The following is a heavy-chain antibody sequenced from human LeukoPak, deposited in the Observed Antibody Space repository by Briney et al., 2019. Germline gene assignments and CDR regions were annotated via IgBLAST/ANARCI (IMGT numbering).Heavy chain of an antibody. CDR1: GFTFSSYA. CDR3: ASGERERRFDY. Sequence: QPGRSLRLSCAASGFTFSSYAMHWVRQAPGKGLEWVAVISYDGSNKYYADSVKGRFTISRDNSKNTLYLQMNSLRAEDTAVYYRASGERERRFDYWGQGTLVTVSS. J-gene: IGHJ4*02. D-gene: IGHD1-26*01. V-gene: IGHV3-30-3*01. CDR2: ISYDGSNK.